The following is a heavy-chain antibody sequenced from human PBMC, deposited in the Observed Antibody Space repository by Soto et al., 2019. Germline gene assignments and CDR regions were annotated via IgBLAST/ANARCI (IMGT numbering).Heavy chain of an antibody. CDR1: GGSISSSSYY. CDR3: ARHAITTGLDY. Sequence: QLQLQESGPGLVKPSETLSLTCTVSGGSISSSSYYWGWIRQPPGKGLEWIGSIYYSGRTYYNPSLKSRVTISVDTSKNQFSLKLSSVTAADTAVYYCARHAITTGLDYWGQGTLVTVSS. V-gene: IGHV4-39*01. CDR2: IYYSGRT. J-gene: IGHJ4*02. D-gene: IGHD3-22*01.